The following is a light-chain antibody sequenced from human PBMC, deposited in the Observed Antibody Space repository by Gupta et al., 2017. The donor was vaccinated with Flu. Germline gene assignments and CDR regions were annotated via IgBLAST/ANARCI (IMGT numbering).Light chain of an antibody. CDR2: AAS. CDR1: QTISTY. J-gene: IGKJ4*01. Sequence: PLPQSPSSLSASVGDRVTITCRASQTISTYLNWYQPKPGKAPKLLIEAASSLQEGVPSRSMSSRSGTACTPIISSLEAADYATDYCQTRYLPPAFTFGRGTKVEIK. CDR3: QTRYLPPAFT. V-gene: IGKV1-39*01.